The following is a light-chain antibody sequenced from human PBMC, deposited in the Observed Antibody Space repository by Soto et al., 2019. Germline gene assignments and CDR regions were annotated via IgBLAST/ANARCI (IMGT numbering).Light chain of an antibody. CDR1: NSDVGGYDY. J-gene: IGLJ3*02. Sequence: QSALTQPASVSGSPGQSINIYCTGTNSDVGGYDYVSWYKQYPGQAPKVIIYEVTYRSSGVSARFSGSKSGTTASLTISDLQTEDEADYYCTSFTNSNSWVFGGGTQLTVL. CDR3: TSFTNSNSWV. V-gene: IGLV2-14*01. CDR2: EVT.